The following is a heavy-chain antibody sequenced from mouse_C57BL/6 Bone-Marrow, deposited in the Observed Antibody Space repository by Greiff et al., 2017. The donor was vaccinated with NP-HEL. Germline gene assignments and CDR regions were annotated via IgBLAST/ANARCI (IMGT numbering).Heavy chain of an antibody. CDR3: ATTVGFAY. CDR1: GYTFTSYW. D-gene: IGHD1-1*01. Sequence: QVQLQQPGAELVMPGASVKLSCKASGYTFTSYWMHWVKQRPGQGLEWIGEIDPSDSYTNYDQKFKGKSTLTVDKSSSTAYMQLSSLTSEDSAVYYCATTVGFAYWGQGTLVTVSA. V-gene: IGHV1-69*01. J-gene: IGHJ3*01. CDR2: IDPSDSYT.